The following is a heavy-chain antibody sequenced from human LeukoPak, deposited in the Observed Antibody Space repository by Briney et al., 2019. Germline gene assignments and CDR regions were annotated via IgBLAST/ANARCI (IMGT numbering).Heavy chain of an antibody. D-gene: IGHD6-19*01. J-gene: IGHJ6*03. Sequence: SVKVSCKASGGTFSSYAISWVRQAPGQGLEWMGGIIPIFGTANYAQKFQGRVTITADESTSTAYMELSSLRSEDTAVYYCARAHRYISASGDYYYFYYMDVWGKGTTVTISS. V-gene: IGHV1-69*13. CDR1: GGTFSSYA. CDR3: ARAHRYISASGDYYYFYYMDV. CDR2: IIPIFGTA.